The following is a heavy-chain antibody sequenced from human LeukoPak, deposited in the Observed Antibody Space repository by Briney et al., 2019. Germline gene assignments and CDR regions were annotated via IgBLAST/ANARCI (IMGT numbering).Heavy chain of an antibody. V-gene: IGHV3-74*01. D-gene: IGHD4-17*01. J-gene: IGHJ4*02. Sequence: GGSLRLSCAASGFTFSNYWMHWVRQVPGKGLVWVSRIGNDGSSTTYADAVKGRFTISRDNSKNTLYLQMNSLRAEDSAVYYCAKEGNGDYYLDYWGQGTLVTVSS. CDR3: AKEGNGDYYLDY. CDR1: GFTFSNYW. CDR2: IGNDGSST.